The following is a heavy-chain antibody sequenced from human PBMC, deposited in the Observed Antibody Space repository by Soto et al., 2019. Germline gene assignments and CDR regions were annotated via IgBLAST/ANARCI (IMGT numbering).Heavy chain of an antibody. CDR3: ARDGSGSYYNYYYGMDV. V-gene: IGHV3-7*01. CDR1: GFTFSSYW. CDR2: IKQDGSEK. Sequence: GGSLRLSCAASGFTFSSYWMSWVRQAPGKGLEWVANIKQDGSEKYYVDSVEGRFTISRDNAKNSLYLQMNSLRAEDTAVYYCARDGSGSYYNYYYGMDVWGQGTTVTVSS. J-gene: IGHJ6*02. D-gene: IGHD3-10*01.